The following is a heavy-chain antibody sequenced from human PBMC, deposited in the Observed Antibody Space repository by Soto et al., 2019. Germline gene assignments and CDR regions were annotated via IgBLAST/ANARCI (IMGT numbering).Heavy chain of an antibody. V-gene: IGHV4-61*01. J-gene: IGHJ5*02. CDR1: GGAVSSGTYY. CDR2: IYFTGST. Sequence: SETLSLTCTVSGGAVSSGTYYWSWIRQPPGKGLEWIGHIYFTGSTNYNPSLKSRVTMSLDTPRNQFSLKLSSVTAADTAVYYCTRGPPRVQWFDPWGLGTLVTVSS. CDR3: TRGPPRVQWFDP.